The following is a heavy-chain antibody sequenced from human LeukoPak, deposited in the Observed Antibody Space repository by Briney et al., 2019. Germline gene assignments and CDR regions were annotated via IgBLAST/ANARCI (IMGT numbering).Heavy chain of an antibody. CDR3: ARDSQRVWMANNGGFDY. Sequence: GRSLRLSCAASGFTFSSYGMHWVRQAPGKGLEWVAVISYDGSNKYYADSVKGRFTISRDNSKNTLYLQMSSLRSEDTAVYYCARDSQRVWMANNGGFDYWGQGTLVTVSS. J-gene: IGHJ4*02. V-gene: IGHV3-30*03. D-gene: IGHD3-16*01. CDR1: GFTFSSYG. CDR2: ISYDGSNK.